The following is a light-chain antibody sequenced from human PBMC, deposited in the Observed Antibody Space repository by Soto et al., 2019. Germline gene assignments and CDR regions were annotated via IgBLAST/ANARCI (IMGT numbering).Light chain of an antibody. Sequence: QSVLTQPPSASGSPGQSVAISCTGTSSDVGGYNYVSWYQQHPGNAPNLMIYEVHKRPSAVPDRFSGSKSGNTASLTVSGLQAEDEADYYCSSYAGSSNVFGTGTKVTVL. J-gene: IGLJ1*01. CDR3: SSYAGSSNV. CDR2: EVH. CDR1: SSDVGGYNY. V-gene: IGLV2-8*01.